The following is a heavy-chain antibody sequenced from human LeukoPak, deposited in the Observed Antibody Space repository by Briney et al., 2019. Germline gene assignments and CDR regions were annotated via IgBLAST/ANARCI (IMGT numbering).Heavy chain of an antibody. CDR2: IYYSGST. CDR3: ARLDAAYGPGY. D-gene: IGHD5-18*01. Sequence: SETLSLTCTVSGGSISSYYWSWIRQPPGKGLEWIGHIYYSGSTNYNPSLRSRVTISVDTSKNQFSLKLSSVTAADTAVYYCARLDAAYGPGYWGQGTLVTVSS. V-gene: IGHV4-59*08. CDR1: GGSISSYY. J-gene: IGHJ4*02.